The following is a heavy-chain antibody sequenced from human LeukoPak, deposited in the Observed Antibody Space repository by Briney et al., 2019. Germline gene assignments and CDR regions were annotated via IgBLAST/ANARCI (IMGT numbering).Heavy chain of an antibody. CDR3: AREERYCTNGVCPHFDY. Sequence: ASVKVSCKASGYTFTGNYMHWVRQAPVQGLEWMGWINPNSGGTNYAQKFQGRVTMTTDTSISTAYMELSRLRSDDTAVYYCAREERYCTNGVCPHFDYWGQGTLVTVSS. J-gene: IGHJ4*02. CDR1: GYTFTGNY. V-gene: IGHV1-2*02. D-gene: IGHD2-8*01. CDR2: INPNSGGT.